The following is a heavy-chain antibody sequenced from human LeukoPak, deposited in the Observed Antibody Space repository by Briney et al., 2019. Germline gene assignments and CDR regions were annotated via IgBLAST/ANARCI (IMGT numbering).Heavy chain of an antibody. J-gene: IGHJ5*02. CDR2: ISYDGSNK. CDR1: GFSFSSYG. Sequence: QPGGSLRLSCAASGFSFSSYGMHWVRQAPGKGLEWVAVISYDGSNKYYADSVKGRFTISRDNSKNTLYLQMNSLRAEDTAVYYCAKPFSSWYHNWFDPWGQGTLVTVSS. CDR3: AKPFSSWYHNWFDP. D-gene: IGHD6-13*01. V-gene: IGHV3-30*18.